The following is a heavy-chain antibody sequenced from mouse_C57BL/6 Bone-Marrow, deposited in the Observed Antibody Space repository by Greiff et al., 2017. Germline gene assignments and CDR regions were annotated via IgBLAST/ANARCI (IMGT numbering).Heavy chain of an antibody. CDR2: IYRGSGSN. V-gene: IGHV1-55*01. J-gene: IGHJ2*02. CDR3: ARWPFFDY. Sequence: QVQLQQSGAGLVKPGPSVKMSCTASGYTFTSYWITWVKQRPGQGLEWIGDIYRGSGSNNYNENIKSQATLTVDTTTSTAYLQLSSLTSEDSAVYYCARWPFFDYWGQGASLTVSS. CDR1: GYTFTSYW.